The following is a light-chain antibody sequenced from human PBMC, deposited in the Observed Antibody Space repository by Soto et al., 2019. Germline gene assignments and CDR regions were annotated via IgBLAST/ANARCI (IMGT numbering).Light chain of an antibody. Sequence: DIQMTQSPSSLSASVGDRVTITCRASQGISNFLAWYQQKPGKVPKLLISAASTLQSGVPSRFSGSGSGTDFTLTITSLQREDVATYYYQKYSSVITFGQGTRLEIK. CDR2: AAS. CDR1: QGISNF. CDR3: QKYSSVIT. V-gene: IGKV1-27*01. J-gene: IGKJ5*01.